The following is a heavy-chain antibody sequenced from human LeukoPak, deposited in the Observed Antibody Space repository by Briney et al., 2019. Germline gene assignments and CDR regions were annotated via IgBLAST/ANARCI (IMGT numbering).Heavy chain of an antibody. Sequence: SETLSLTCAVYGGPFSGYYWSWIRQPPGKGLEWIGYIYHSGSTYYNPSLKSRVTISVDRSKNQFSLKLSSVTAADTAVYYCARVLAGGSSWDFDYWGQGTLVTVSS. D-gene: IGHD6-13*01. J-gene: IGHJ4*02. CDR2: IYHSGST. CDR3: ARVLAGGSSWDFDY. V-gene: IGHV4-30-2*01. CDR1: GGPFSGYY.